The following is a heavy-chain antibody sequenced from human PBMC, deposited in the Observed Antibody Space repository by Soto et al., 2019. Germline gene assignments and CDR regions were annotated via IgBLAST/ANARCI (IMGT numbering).Heavy chain of an antibody. J-gene: IGHJ5*02. CDR2: IYWDDDK. CDR1: GFSLPTRGVG. D-gene: IGHD3-16*01. Sequence: QLTLKESGPTLVKPTQTLTLTCTFSGFSLPTRGVGVGWIRQPPGKALECLALIYWDDDKRYSPSLQSRLSITKDTSKNQVVLTMTNVDPVDTATYYCAHIPNYYQYDWFDPWGQGTLVSVSS. CDR3: AHIPNYYQYDWFDP. V-gene: IGHV2-5*02.